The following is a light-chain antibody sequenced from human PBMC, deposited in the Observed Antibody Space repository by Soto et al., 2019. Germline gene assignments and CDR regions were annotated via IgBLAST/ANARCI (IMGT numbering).Light chain of an antibody. J-gene: IGKJ2*01. CDR3: QQYNSYSRT. CDR1: QSINNW. Sequence: DIQMTQSPSALSASVGDRVTITCRASQSINNWLAWYQQKPGKAPKLLIYKASSLVSGIPSRFSGSGSGTAFTLTISSLQPDDFATYYCQQYNSYSRTFGQGTKLEIK. CDR2: KAS. V-gene: IGKV1-5*03.